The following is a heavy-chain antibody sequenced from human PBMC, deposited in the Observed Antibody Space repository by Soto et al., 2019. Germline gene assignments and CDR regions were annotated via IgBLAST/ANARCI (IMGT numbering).Heavy chain of an antibody. V-gene: IGHV4-31*03. CDR2: VSPSGTT. Sequence: QVQLQESGPGLVKPSQSLSLTCTDSGDSISGGYYWSWIRQHPGKGLEWIGYVSPSGTTYYNPSLNGRVSISRDTSKNQFSLEVTSVTAADTAVYHCARDRGGYGMDVWGQGTTVTVSS. J-gene: IGHJ6*02. CDR3: ARDRGGYGMDV. CDR1: GDSISGGYY.